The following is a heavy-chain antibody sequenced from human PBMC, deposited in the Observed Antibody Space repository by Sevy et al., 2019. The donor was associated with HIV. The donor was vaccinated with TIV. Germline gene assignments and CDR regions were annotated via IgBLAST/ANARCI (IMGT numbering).Heavy chain of an antibody. CDR1: SGSISSYY. J-gene: IGHJ5*02. Sequence: SETLSLTCTVSSGSISSYYWSWIRQPPGKGLEYIGYIHSSGTTNYNPSLKSRVTISVDTSKNQFSLNLSSLTATDTAVYYGTRAPPVRRGDDSLNWFDPWGQGTLVTVSS. V-gene: IGHV4-59*01. D-gene: IGHD5-12*01. CDR3: TRAPPVRRGDDSLNWFDP. CDR2: IHSSGTT.